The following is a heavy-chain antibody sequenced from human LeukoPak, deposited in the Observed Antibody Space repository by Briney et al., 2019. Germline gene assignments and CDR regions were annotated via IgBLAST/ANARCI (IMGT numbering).Heavy chain of an antibody. CDR2: ISSSSYI. D-gene: IGHD5-18*01. CDR3: SGGYSYGYLHY. V-gene: IGHV3-21*01. J-gene: IGHJ4*02. CDR1: GFTFSSYS. Sequence: GGSLRLSCAASGFTFSSYSMNWVRQAPGKGLEWVSSISSSSYIYYADSVKGRFTISRDNAKNSLYLQMNSLRAEDTAVYYCSGGYSYGYLHYWGQGTLVTVSS.